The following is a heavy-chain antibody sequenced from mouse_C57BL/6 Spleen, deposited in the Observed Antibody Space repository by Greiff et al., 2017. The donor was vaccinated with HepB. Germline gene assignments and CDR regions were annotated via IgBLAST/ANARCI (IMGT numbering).Heavy chain of an antibody. Sequence: EVKVEESGTVLARPGASVKMSCKTSGYTFTSYWMHWVKQRPGQGLEWIGAIYPGNSDTSYNQKFKGKAKLTAVTSASTAYMELSSLTNEDSAVYYCTGSSGYGYFDYWGQGTTLTVSS. J-gene: IGHJ2*01. V-gene: IGHV1-5*01. CDR2: IYPGNSDT. CDR1: GYTFTSYW. D-gene: IGHD3-2*02. CDR3: TGSSGYGYFDY.